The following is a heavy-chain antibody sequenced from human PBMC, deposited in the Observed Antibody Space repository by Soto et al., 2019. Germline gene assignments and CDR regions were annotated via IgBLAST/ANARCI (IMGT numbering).Heavy chain of an antibody. Sequence: SETLSLTCAVYGESFSGYIWTWIRQTPGKGLQWIGQINHSGSASYNPSLKSRVTISVHTSNSQFSLELSSVTAADTAVYYCARGRITGSHHSGGWNYFDSWGQGTQVTVS. V-gene: IGHV4-34*01. CDR3: ARGRITGSHHSGGWNYFDS. CDR2: INHSGSA. D-gene: IGHD3-10*01. J-gene: IGHJ4*02. CDR1: GESFSGYI.